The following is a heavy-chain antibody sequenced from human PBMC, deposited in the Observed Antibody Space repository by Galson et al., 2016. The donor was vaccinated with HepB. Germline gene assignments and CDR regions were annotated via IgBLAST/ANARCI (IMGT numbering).Heavy chain of an antibody. Sequence: PALVKPTQTLTLTCTISGFSLNTHGVGVSWIRQPPGKALEWLALIYWDDDRRYNASLKSRLTITKDTSKDQVVLIMTNMDPADTATYYRADRPRGGSGYAYWGQGILVIVSS. CDR1: GFSLNTHGVG. CDR2: IYWDDDR. J-gene: IGHJ4*02. D-gene: IGHD5-18*01. V-gene: IGHV2-5*02. CDR3: ADRPRGGSGYAY.